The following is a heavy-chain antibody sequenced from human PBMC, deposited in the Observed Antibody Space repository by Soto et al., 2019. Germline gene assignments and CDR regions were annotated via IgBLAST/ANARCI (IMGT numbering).Heavy chain of an antibody. CDR2: IYYSGST. CDR3: ARAPYMHYYYYGMDV. CDR1: GGSISSYY. Sequence: ASETLSLTCTVSGGSISSYYWSWIRQPPGKGLEWIGYIYYSGSTNYNPSLKSRVTISVDTSKNQFSLKLSSVTAADTAVYYCARAPYMHYYYYGMDVWGQGTTVTVSS. J-gene: IGHJ6*02. V-gene: IGHV4-59*01.